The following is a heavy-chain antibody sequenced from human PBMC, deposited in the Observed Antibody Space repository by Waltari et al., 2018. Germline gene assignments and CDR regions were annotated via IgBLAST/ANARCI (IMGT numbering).Heavy chain of an antibody. V-gene: IGHV4-34*01. J-gene: IGHJ4*02. CDR3: ARGLGFWSGYYGY. D-gene: IGHD3-3*01. Sequence: HGGSTNYNPSLKSRVTISVDTSKNQFSLKLSSVTAADTAVYYCARGLGFWSGYYGYWGQGTLVTVSS. CDR2: HGGST.